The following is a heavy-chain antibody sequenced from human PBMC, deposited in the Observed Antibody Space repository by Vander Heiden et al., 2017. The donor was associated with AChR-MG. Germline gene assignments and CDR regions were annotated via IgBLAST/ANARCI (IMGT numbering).Heavy chain of an antibody. J-gene: IGHJ4*01. CDR1: GLPFSDQY. CDR3: ARVLVTTYSDHAFDY. D-gene: IGHD4-4*01. V-gene: IGHV3-72*01. CDR2: TRNKANRYTT. Sequence: EVQLVESGGGFLQPGGSLTLSCAASGLPFSDQYMDWVRQAPGKGLEWVGRTRNKANRYTTEYAASVKDRFTISRDDSTNSLYLQMNSLKLQDTAVYYCARVLVTTYSDHAFDYWCHGTLVTVSS.